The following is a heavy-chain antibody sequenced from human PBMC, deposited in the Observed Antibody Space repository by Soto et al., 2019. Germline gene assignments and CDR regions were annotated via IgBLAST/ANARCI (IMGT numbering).Heavy chain of an antibody. J-gene: IGHJ6*02. V-gene: IGHV3-48*02. Sequence: GGSLRLSCAASGFTFSSYAMHWVRQAPGKGLEWVSYISSSSTIYYADSVKGRFTISRDNAKNSLYLQMNSLRDEDTAVYYCARWGYSSGFVYGMDVWGQGTTVTVSS. CDR3: ARWGYSSGFVYGMDV. D-gene: IGHD6-19*01. CDR2: ISSSSTI. CDR1: GFTFSSYA.